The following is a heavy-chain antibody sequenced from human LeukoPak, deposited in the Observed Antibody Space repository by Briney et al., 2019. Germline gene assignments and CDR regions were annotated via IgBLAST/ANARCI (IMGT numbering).Heavy chain of an antibody. CDR1: GFTFSSYG. V-gene: IGHV3-30*18. J-gene: IGHJ4*02. CDR2: ISYDGSNK. Sequence: GRSLRLSCAASGFTFSSYGMHWVRQAPGKGLEWVAVISYDGSNKYYADSVKGRFTISRDNSKNTLYLQMNSLRAEDTAVYYCAKDPNYYDSSGHHDYWGQGTLVTVSS. D-gene: IGHD3-22*01. CDR3: AKDPNYYDSSGHHDY.